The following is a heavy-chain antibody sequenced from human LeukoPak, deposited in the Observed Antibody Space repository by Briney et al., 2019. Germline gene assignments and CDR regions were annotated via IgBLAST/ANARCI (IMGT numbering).Heavy chain of an antibody. CDR2: ISGGSGYI. V-gene: IGHV3-21*01. CDR1: GFTFSSYS. CDR3: VGGPISAAGEDY. D-gene: IGHD6-13*01. Sequence: GGSLRLSCAASGFTFSSYSMNWVRQAPGKGREWVSSISGGSGYIYYADSVKGRFTISRDNAKNSLYLQMNSLRAEDTAVYYCVGGPISAAGEDYWGQGILVTVSS. J-gene: IGHJ4*02.